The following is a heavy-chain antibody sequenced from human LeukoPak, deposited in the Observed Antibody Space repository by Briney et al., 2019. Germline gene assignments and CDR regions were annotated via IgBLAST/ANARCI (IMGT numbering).Heavy chain of an antibody. Sequence: ASVKVSCKASGYTFTSYYMHWVRQAPGQGLEWMGIINPSGGSTSYAQKFQGRVTMTRDTSTSTVHMELSSLRSEDTAVYYCARDQTRHNPITMVRGVKPPEAFDIWGQGTMVTVSS. D-gene: IGHD3-10*01. CDR3: ARDQTRHNPITMVRGVKPPEAFDI. J-gene: IGHJ3*02. CDR2: INPSGGST. CDR1: GYTFTSYY. V-gene: IGHV1-46*01.